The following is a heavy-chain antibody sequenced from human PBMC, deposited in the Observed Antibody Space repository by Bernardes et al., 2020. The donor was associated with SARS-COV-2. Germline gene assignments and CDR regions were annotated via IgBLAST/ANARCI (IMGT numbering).Heavy chain of an antibody. CDR2: IKPDGSET. CDR1: GFAFSDYW. J-gene: IGHJ6*02. V-gene: IGHV3-7*03. Sequence: GGSLGLSCAVSGFAFSDYWMTWVRQSPGKGLEWVSNIKPDGSETYYVDSVKGRFTISSVNSKNLLFMQMNSLRAEDTAVFYCARSAGMDVWGQGTMVTVSS. CDR3: ARSAGMDV.